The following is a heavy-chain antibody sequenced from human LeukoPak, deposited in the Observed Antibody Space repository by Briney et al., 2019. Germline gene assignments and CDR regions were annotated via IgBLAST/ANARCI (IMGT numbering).Heavy chain of an antibody. V-gene: IGHV4-59*12. J-gene: IGHJ4*02. CDR1: GGSISSYY. D-gene: IGHD2-15*01. CDR3: ARETPPLGLVAAIDY. Sequence: SETLSLTCTVSGGSISSYYWSWIRQPPGKGLEWIGYIYYSGSTNYNPSLKSRVTISVDTSKNQFSLKLSSVTAADTAVYYCARETPPLGLVAAIDYWGQGTLVTVSS. CDR2: IYYSGST.